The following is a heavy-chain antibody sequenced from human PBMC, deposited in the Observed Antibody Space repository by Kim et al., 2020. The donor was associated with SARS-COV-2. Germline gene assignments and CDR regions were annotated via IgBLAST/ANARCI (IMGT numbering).Heavy chain of an antibody. D-gene: IGHD4-17*01. CDR2: INAGNGNT. CDR3: ARVKTVTTPVGPFDY. Sequence: ASVKVSCKASGYTFTSYAMHWVRQAPGQRLEWMGWINAGNGNTKYSQKFQGRVTITRDTSASTAYMELSSLRSEDTAVYYCARVKTVTTPVGPFDYWGQGTLVTVSS. CDR1: GYTFTSYA. J-gene: IGHJ4*02. V-gene: IGHV1-3*01.